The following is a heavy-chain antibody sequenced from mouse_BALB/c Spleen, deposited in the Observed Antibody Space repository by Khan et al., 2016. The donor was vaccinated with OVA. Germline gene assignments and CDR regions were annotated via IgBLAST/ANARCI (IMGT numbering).Heavy chain of an antibody. CDR1: GFSLNYYG. Sequence: QVQLKESGLGLVAPSQSLSITCTVSGFSLNYYGVHWVRQPPGKGLEWLGVICDDESTNYHSGHKSRLSINKDNYKSQVFLQLNSLKTDDTATSSSDRVNTATGNCYDVDCWGEGTSVTVSS. J-gene: IGHJ4*01. V-gene: IGHV2-3*01. D-gene: IGHD1-2*01. CDR2: ICDDEST. CDR3: DRVNTATGNCYDVDC.